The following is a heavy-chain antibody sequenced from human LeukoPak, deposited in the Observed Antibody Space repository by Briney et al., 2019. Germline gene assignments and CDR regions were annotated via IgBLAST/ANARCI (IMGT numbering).Heavy chain of an antibody. J-gene: IGHJ6*03. CDR2: INWNGGST. CDR3: ARDRVVVVPAAMEDYYYYYMDV. Sequence: PGGSLRLSCAASGFTFDDYGMSWVRQAPGKGLEWVSGINWNGGSTGYADSVKGRFTISRDNAKNSLYLQMNSLRAEDTALYYCARDRVVVVPAAMEDYYYYYMDVWGKGTTVTVSS. CDR1: GFTFDDYG. V-gene: IGHV3-20*04. D-gene: IGHD2-2*01.